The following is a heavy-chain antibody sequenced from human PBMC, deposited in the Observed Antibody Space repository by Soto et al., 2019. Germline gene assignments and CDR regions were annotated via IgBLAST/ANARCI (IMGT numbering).Heavy chain of an antibody. CDR1: GFTFSTFA. D-gene: IGHD2-8*02. CDR2: MSGSGNSV. J-gene: IGHJ4*02. V-gene: IGHV3-23*01. Sequence: GGSLRLSCAASGFTFSTFAMTWVRQAPGKGLEWVSAMSGSGNSVYYADSVRGRLTTSRDNSKNTLYLQMNSLRAEDAAVYYCVKKSQDSYCTGEGCYSFLDHWGQGTLVTVSS. CDR3: VKKSQDSYCTGEGCYSFLDH.